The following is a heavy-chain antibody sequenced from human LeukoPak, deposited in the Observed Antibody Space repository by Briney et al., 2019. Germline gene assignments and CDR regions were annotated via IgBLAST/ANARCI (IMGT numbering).Heavy chain of an antibody. Sequence: GGSLGLSCAASGFTFSSYSMNWVRQAPGKGLEWVSSISSSSSYIYYADSVKGRFTISRDNSKNTLYLQMNSLRAEDTAVYYCATLAGTVTTIGYWGQGTLVTVSS. CDR1: GFTFSSYS. J-gene: IGHJ4*02. CDR2: ISSSSSYI. D-gene: IGHD4-17*01. CDR3: ATLAGTVTTIGY. V-gene: IGHV3-21*01.